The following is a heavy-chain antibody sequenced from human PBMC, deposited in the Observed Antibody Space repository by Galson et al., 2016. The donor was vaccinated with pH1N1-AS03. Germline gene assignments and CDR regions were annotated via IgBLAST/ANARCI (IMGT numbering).Heavy chain of an antibody. D-gene: IGHD4/OR15-4a*01. CDR1: GFTFSSYA. Sequence: SLRLSCAVGGFTFSSYAMFWLRQAPGKGLEYVSAISGNGFSTYYANSVKDRFTVSRDNSKNTLHLQMGSLRVEDMAVYYCARGPVSYANYWFPPPDYWGQGTLVTVSS. J-gene: IGHJ4*02. CDR2: ISGNGFST. V-gene: IGHV3-64*01. CDR3: ARGPVSYANYWFPPPDY.